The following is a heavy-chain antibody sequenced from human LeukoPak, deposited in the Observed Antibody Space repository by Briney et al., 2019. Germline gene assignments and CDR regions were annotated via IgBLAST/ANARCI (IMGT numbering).Heavy chain of an antibody. V-gene: IGHV4-59*08. Sequence: SETLSLTCTVSGGSISSYYWSWIRQPPGKGLEWIGYIYYSGSTNYNPSLKSRVTISVDTSKNQFSLKLSSVTAADTAVYYCARVGATIDYWGQGTLVTGSS. CDR3: ARVGATIDY. J-gene: IGHJ4*02. CDR2: IYYSGST. D-gene: IGHD1-26*01. CDR1: GGSISSYY.